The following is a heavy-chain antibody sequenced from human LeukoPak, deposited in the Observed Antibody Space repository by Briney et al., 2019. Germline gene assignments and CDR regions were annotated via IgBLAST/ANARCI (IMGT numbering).Heavy chain of an antibody. V-gene: IGHV1-18*01. CDR3: ARLGSYGDY. CDR1: GYTFTSYG. D-gene: IGHD1-26*01. J-gene: IGHJ4*02. CDR2: ISTYNGHT. Sequence: ASVKVSCKASGYTFTSYGISWVRQAPGQGLEWMGWISTYNGHTNYAQQFQGRVTMTTDTSTSTAYMELRSLRADDTAVYYCARLGSYGDYWGQGTLVTVSS.